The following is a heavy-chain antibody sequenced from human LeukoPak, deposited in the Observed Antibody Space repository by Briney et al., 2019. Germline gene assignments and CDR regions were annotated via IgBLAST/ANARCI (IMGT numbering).Heavy chain of an antibody. D-gene: IGHD3-3*01. J-gene: IGHJ6*03. CDR3: ARVPYDFWSGWAPLANYYYYYMDV. CDR1: GGSISSSSYY. V-gene: IGHV4-39*07. Sequence: PSETLSLTCTVSGGSISSSSYYWGWIRQPPGKGLEWIGSIYHSGSTYYNPSLKSRVTISVDTSKNQFSLKLSSVTAADTAVYYCARVPYDFWSGWAPLANYYYYYMDVWGKGTTVTVSS. CDR2: IYHSGST.